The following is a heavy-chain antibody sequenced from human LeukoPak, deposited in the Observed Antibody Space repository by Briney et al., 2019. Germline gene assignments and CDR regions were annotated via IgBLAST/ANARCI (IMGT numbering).Heavy chain of an antibody. CDR1: GFTFSSYS. J-gene: IGHJ3*02. CDR3: TRDHRHPRNRAVVIAFDI. CDR2: IRSKAYGGTT. D-gene: IGHD3-22*01. V-gene: IGHV3-49*04. Sequence: GGSLRLSCAASGFTFSSYSMNWVRQAPGKGLEWVGFIRSKAYGGTTEYAASVKGRFTISRDDSKSIAYLQMNSLKTEDTAVYYCTRDHRHPRNRAVVIAFDIWGQGTMVTVSS.